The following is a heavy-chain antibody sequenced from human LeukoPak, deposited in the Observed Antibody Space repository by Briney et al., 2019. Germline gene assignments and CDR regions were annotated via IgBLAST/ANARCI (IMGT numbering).Heavy chain of an antibody. J-gene: IGHJ4*02. D-gene: IGHD6-19*01. CDR2: ISSGSGYI. CDR1: GFTFSSYA. CDR3: ARVVAVAGTSRGYFDY. Sequence: PGGSLRLSCAASGFTFSSYAMSWVRQAPGKGLEWVSSISSGSGYIYYADSVKGRFTISRDNAKNSLYLQMNSLRAEDTAVYYCARVVAVAGTSRGYFDYWGQGTLVTVSS. V-gene: IGHV3-21*01.